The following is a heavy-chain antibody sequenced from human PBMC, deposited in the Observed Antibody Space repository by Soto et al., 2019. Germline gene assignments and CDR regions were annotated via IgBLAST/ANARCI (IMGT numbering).Heavy chain of an antibody. J-gene: IGHJ1*01. D-gene: IGHD2-2*01. V-gene: IGHV3-74*01. Sequence: VQLVESGGGLVQPGGSLRLSCAATGFSFSSYWIHGVRNAPGEGLVWVSRINSDGSSTTYADSVKGRFTISRDNAKNTLYLQMNSLTPEDTAVYYCAKGVPAATRYFQHWGQGTLVTVSS. CDR2: INSDGSST. CDR3: AKGVPAATRYFQH. CDR1: GFSFSSYW.